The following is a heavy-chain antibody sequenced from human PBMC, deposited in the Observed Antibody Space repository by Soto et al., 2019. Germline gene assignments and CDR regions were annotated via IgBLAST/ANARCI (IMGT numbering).Heavy chain of an antibody. Sequence: ETLSLTCAVYGGSFSGYYWSWIRQPPGKGLEWIGEINHSGSTNYNPSLKSRVTISVDTSKNQFSLKLSSVTAADTAVYYCARHSGYSSSWYGYYFDYWGQGTLVTVSS. CDR3: ARHSGYSSSWYGYYFDY. D-gene: IGHD6-13*01. CDR2: INHSGST. V-gene: IGHV4-34*01. J-gene: IGHJ4*02. CDR1: GGSFSGYY.